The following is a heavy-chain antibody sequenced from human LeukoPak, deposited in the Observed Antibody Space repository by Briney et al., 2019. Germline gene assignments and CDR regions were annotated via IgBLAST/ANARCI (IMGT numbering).Heavy chain of an antibody. V-gene: IGHV1-69*06. CDR2: IIPIFGTA. Sequence: ASVKVSCKASGGTFSSYAISWVRQAPGQGLAWMGGIIPIFGTANYAQKFQGRVTITADKSTSTAYMELSSLRSEDTAVYYCASAGIVVVPAAMPAHYYGMDVWGKGTTVTVSS. CDR1: GGTFSSYA. J-gene: IGHJ6*04. CDR3: ASAGIVVVPAAMPAHYYGMDV. D-gene: IGHD2-2*01.